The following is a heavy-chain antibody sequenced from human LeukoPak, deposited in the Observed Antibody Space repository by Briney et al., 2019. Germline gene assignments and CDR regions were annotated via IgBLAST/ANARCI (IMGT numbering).Heavy chain of an antibody. J-gene: IGHJ3*02. CDR1: GFTLTNYW. Sequence: GGSLRLSCAASGFTLTNYWMSWVRQAPGKGLEWVSSISSSSSYIYYADSVKGRFTISRDNAKNSLYLQMNSLRAEDTAVYYCARVVTYYYGSGTGNAFDIWGQGTMVTVSS. V-gene: IGHV3-21*01. D-gene: IGHD3-10*01. CDR2: ISSSSSYI. CDR3: ARVVTYYYGSGTGNAFDI.